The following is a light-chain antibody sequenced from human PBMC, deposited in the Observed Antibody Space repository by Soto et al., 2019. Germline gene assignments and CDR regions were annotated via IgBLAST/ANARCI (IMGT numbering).Light chain of an antibody. V-gene: IGKV1-39*01. Sequence: DIQMTQSPSSLSASVGDRVTITCRASRSISSYLNWYQQKPGKAPKLLIYAASSLQSGFPSRFSGSRSGTDFSLTIRSMQPEDFAIYYCQQSYSTPPCTFGQGTKLQIK. J-gene: IGKJ2*02. CDR2: AAS. CDR1: RSISSY. CDR3: QQSYSTPPCT.